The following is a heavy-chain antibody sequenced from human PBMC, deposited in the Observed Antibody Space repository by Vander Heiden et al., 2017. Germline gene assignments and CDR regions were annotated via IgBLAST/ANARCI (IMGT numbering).Heavy chain of an antibody. J-gene: IGHJ4*02. CDR1: GDSLRRSDYY. D-gene: IGHD3-16*01. V-gene: IGHV4-39*01. Sequence: QLQLLESGPGLVKPSETLSLPCTVPGDSLRRSDYYWAWLRPSPGKGLEWIASVYYSVNTFYNPSLKSRATISADTSKNKFSLSLKSVTAADTAVYYCASQRYDAEIFYLMYFDYWGQGSLVSVSS. CDR2: VYYSVNT. CDR3: ASQRYDAEIFYLMYFDY.